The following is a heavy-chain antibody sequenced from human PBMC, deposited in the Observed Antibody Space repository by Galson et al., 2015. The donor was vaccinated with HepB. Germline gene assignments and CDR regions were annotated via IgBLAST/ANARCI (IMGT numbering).Heavy chain of an antibody. Sequence: SLRLSCAASGFTFSTYGMYWVRQAPGKGLEWVSVIDGSGGSTNYADSVKGRFFMSRDNSKNTVYLQMNSLRAEDTAIYYCAKDGYPLSTGYSDYWGQGTLVTVSS. CDR1: GFTFSTYG. D-gene: IGHD3-9*01. CDR2: IDGSGGST. V-gene: IGHV3-23*01. J-gene: IGHJ4*02. CDR3: AKDGYPLSTGYSDY.